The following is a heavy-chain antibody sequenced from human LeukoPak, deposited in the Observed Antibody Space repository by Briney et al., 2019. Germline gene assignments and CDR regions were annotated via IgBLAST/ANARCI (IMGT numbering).Heavy chain of an antibody. CDR3: ARDDSFDY. CDR2: IYSGGSI. CDR1: GFTFSSYA. D-gene: IGHD2-21*02. V-gene: IGHV3-66*01. Sequence: GSLRLSCAASGFTFSSYAMSWVRQAPGKGLEWVSVIYSGGSIYYADSVKGRFTISRDNSKNTLYLQMNTLRAEDTAVYYCARDDSFDYWGQGTLVTVSS. J-gene: IGHJ4*02.